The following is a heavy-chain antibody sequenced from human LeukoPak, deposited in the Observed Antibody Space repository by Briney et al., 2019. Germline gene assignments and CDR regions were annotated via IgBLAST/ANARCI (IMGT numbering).Heavy chain of an antibody. J-gene: IGHJ4*02. CDR1: GFTFSSYW. CDR3: ARSSRGIIGY. D-gene: IGHD3-10*01. CDR2: INTDGSST. Sequence: PGGSLRLFCAASGFTFSSYWMHWVRQAPGKGLVWVSRINTDGSSTTYADSVKGRFTISRDNAKNTLFLQMNSLRAEDTAVYYCARSSRGIIGYWGQGTLVTVSS. V-gene: IGHV3-74*01.